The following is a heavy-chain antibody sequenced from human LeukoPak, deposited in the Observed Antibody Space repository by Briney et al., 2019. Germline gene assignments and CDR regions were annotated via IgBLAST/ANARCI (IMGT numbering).Heavy chain of an antibody. CDR2: IYADGNT. D-gene: IGHD6-19*01. CDR3: AKTPLAVAPGDFFDY. V-gene: IGHV3-53*01. Sequence: GGSLRLSCAASGFIVNTNYMTWVRQAPGRGLEWVSFIYADGNTYYADSVKGRFTISRDNSKNTLYLQMNSLRADDTAVYYCAKTPLAVAPGDFFDYWGQGTLVAVSS. J-gene: IGHJ4*02. CDR1: GFIVNTNY.